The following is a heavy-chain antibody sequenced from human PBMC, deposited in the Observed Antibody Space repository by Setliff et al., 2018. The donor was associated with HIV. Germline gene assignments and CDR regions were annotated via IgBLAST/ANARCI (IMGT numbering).Heavy chain of an antibody. CDR2: FDPQDGKT. CDR3: ARGGQQWLPYYYYYMDV. D-gene: IGHD6-19*01. CDR1: GYTLTEVS. J-gene: IGHJ6*03. Sequence: ASVKVSCKISGYTLTEVSMHWVRQAPGKGLEWMGYFDPQDGKTIYAQKFQGRVTMTTDTSTNTAYMELSSLRSEDTAVYYCARGGQQWLPYYYYYMDVWGEGTTVTVSS. V-gene: IGHV1-24*01.